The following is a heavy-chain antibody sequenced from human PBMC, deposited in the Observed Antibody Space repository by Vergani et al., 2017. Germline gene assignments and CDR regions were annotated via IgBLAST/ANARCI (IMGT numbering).Heavy chain of an antibody. CDR1: GGSFSGYY. Sequence: QVQLQESGPGLVKPSQTLSLTCAVYGGSFSGYYWSWIRQPPGKGLEWIGEINHSGSTNYNPSLKSRVTISVDTSKNQFSLKLSSVTAADTAVYYCASRSRDIVVVPAAIGGDYWGQGTLVTVSS. D-gene: IGHD2-2*02. CDR3: ASRSRDIVVVPAAIGGDY. CDR2: INHSGST. J-gene: IGHJ4*02. V-gene: IGHV4-34*09.